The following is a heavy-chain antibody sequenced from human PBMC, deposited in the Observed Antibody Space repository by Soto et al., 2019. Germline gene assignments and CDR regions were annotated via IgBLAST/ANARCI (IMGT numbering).Heavy chain of an antibody. V-gene: IGHV1-18*04. CDR1: GYSFLNYG. Sequence: GASVKVSCKTSGYSFLNYGMSWVRQAPGQGPEWMGWISVYHGNTIYAQNFQGRVTMTTDTSTSTAYMELTSLRSDDTGVYYCARDHGGATMALLYWGQGTLVTVSS. J-gene: IGHJ4*02. CDR2: ISVYHGNT. CDR3: ARDHGGATMALLY. D-gene: IGHD3-10*01.